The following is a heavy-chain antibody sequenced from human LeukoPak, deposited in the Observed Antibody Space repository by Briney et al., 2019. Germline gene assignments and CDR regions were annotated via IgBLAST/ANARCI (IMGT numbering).Heavy chain of an antibody. CDR1: GYSISSGYY. Sequence: SSETLSLTCAVSGYSISSGYYWGWIRQPPVKGLEWIGSIYHSGSTYYNPSLKSRVTISVDTSKNQFSLKLSSVTAADTAVYYCARVDGSGSYARPDYWGQGTLVTVSS. D-gene: IGHD3-10*01. CDR2: IYHSGST. CDR3: ARVDGSGSYARPDY. J-gene: IGHJ4*02. V-gene: IGHV4-38-2*01.